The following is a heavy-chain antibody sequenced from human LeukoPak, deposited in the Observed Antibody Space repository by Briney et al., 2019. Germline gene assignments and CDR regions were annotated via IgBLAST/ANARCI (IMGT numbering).Heavy chain of an antibody. CDR3: ARHSSSSGWNAFDI. V-gene: IGHV5-51*01. J-gene: IGHJ3*02. CDR2: IYSCDCDT. D-gene: IGHD6-19*01. Sequence: GAPLLISSKGSGYSSTTYWIGWVLHLPGEGLEWRGIIYSCDCDTKYSPSFRGQVTISADTSISTAYLQWSSLNASDTAMYYCARHSSSSGWNAFDIWGQGTMVTVSS. CDR1: GYSSTTYW.